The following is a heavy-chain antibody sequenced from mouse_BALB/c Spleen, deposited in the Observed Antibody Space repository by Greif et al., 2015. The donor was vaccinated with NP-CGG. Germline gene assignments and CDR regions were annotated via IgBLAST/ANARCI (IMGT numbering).Heavy chain of an antibody. D-gene: IGHD1-2*01. CDR3: ARGDSYYGYNAMDY. J-gene: IGHJ4*01. Sequence: VHVKQSGAELVKPGASVKLSCTASGFNIKDTYMHWVKQRPEQGLEWIGRIDPANGNTKYDPKFQGKAIITADTSSNTAYLQLSSLTSEDTAVYYCARGDSYYGYNAMDYWGQGTSVTVSS. CDR1: GFNIKDTY. CDR2: IDPANGNT. V-gene: IGHV14-3*02.